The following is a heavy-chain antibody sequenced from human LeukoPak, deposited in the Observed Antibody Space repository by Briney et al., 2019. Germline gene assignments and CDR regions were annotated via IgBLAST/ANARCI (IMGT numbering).Heavy chain of an antibody. CDR1: GFSFGDYA. D-gene: IGHD3-22*01. J-gene: IGHJ4*02. CDR3: AKDGTGGYYYLDY. V-gene: IGHV3-30*18. Sequence: PGGSLRLSCTASGFSFGDYAMSWVRQAPGMGLEWVALILYDGSNEYYADSVQGRFTISRDSSRNTLYLQMNSLRAEDTAVYYCAKDGTGGYYYLDYWGQGTLVTVSS. CDR2: ILYDGSNE.